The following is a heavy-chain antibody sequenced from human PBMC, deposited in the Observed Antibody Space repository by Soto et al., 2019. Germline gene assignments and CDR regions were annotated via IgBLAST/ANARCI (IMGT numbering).Heavy chain of an antibody. V-gene: IGHV1-69*06. J-gene: IGHJ6*02. CDR1: GGTFSSYA. CDR2: IIPIFGTA. D-gene: IGHD2-21*02. Sequence: SVKVSCKASGGTFSSYAISWVRQAPGQGLEWMGGIIPIFGTANYAQKFQGRVTITADKSTSTAYMELSSLRSEDTAVYYCARDIVVVTGPYGTDVWGQGTTVTVSS. CDR3: ARDIVVVTGPYGTDV.